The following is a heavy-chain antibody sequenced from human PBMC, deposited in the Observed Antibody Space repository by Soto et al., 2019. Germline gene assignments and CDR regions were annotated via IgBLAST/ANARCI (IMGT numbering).Heavy chain of an antibody. Sequence: LTCSVSGASISSFNWNWVRQPAGKGPEWVGRLNIAGTINYNPSLKSRITMSMDTSKNQISLHLRSVTAADTAIYYCARDRGEYTSSWFWYFSHWGHGTLVTVSS. D-gene: IGHD6-13*01. CDR3: ARDRGEYTSSWFWYFSH. J-gene: IGHJ2*01. V-gene: IGHV4-4*07. CDR1: GASISSFN. CDR2: LNIAGTI.